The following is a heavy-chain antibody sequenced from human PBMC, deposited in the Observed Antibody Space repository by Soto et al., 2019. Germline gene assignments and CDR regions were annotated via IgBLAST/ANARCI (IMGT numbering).Heavy chain of an antibody. CDR3: ARGDAYARSPPFDY. Sequence: SETLSLTCAVSGSSFSYYYWSWIRQPPGKGLEWIGEITYSGSITYESSLKTRVTISVDTSKNHFSLRLTSVTAADTTVYYCARGDAYARSPPFDYWGQGALVTVSS. CDR1: GSSFSYYY. CDR2: ITYSGSI. D-gene: IGHD2-2*01. J-gene: IGHJ4*02. V-gene: IGHV4-34*01.